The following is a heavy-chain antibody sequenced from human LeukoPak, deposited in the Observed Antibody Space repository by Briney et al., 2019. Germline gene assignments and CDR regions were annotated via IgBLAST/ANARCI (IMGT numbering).Heavy chain of an antibody. CDR3: ARGPVYYYGSGSDLDY. CDR2: INPNSGGT. Sequence: ASVKVSCKASGYTFTSYGISWVRQAPGQGLEWMGWINPNSGGTNYAQKFQGWVTMTRDTSISTAYMELSRLRSDDTAVYYCARGPVYYYGSGSDLDYWGQGTLVTVSS. D-gene: IGHD3-10*01. V-gene: IGHV1-2*04. J-gene: IGHJ4*02. CDR1: GYTFTSYG.